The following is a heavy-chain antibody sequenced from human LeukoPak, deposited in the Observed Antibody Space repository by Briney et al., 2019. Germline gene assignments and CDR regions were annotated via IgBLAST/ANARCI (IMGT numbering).Heavy chain of an antibody. D-gene: IGHD1-26*01. CDR1: GFTFSSYG. J-gene: IGHJ4*02. V-gene: IGHV3-30*02. CDR2: IRYDGSNK. Sequence: PGGSLRLSCAASGFTFSSYGMHWVRQAPGKGLEWVAFIRYDGSNKYYADSVKGRFTISRDNSKNTLYLQMNSLRAEDTAVYYCAKGGEWELRSFDYWGQGTLVAVSS. CDR3: AKGGEWELRSFDY.